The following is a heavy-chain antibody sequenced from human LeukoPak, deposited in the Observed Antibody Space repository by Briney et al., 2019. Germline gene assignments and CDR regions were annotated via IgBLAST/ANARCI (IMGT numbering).Heavy chain of an antibody. CDR3: ARDSSGYQ. CDR2: IKEEGSEK. J-gene: IGHJ4*02. D-gene: IGHD3-22*01. Sequence: GWSLRLSCAATGLTFSTYWMSWVRQAPWKGLEWVAHIKEEGSEKYYGDSVKGRFTISRDNAKNSLYLQMNRLRAEDTAVYYCARDSSGYQWGQGTLVTVSA. V-gene: IGHV3-7*01. CDR1: GLTFSTYW.